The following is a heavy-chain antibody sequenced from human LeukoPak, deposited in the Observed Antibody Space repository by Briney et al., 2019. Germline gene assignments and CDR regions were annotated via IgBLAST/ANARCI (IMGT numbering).Heavy chain of an antibody. V-gene: IGHV4-31*03. D-gene: IGHD3-22*01. J-gene: IGHJ4*02. CDR3: ASGYFLRDYFDY. Sequence: SQTLSLTCTVSGGSISSGGYYWSWIRQHPGKGLEWNGYIYYSGSTYYNPSLKSRVTISVDTSKNQFSPKLSSVTAADTAVYYCASGYFLRDYFDYWGQGTLVTVSS. CDR2: IYYSGST. CDR1: GGSISSGGYY.